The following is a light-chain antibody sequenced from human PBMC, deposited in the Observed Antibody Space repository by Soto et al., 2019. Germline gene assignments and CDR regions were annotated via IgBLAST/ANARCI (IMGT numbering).Light chain of an antibody. J-gene: IGKJ5*01. CDR1: QGSSNY. Sequence: DVDMSQPPTSLSASVGDRITITCLPSQGSSNYVAWLQQKPGTAPKSLIDAASSLQSVVPSKFSGSGSGTDFTLTISSLHPEDFATYCCQQYNSYPITFGQGTRPEIK. CDR3: QQYNSYPIT. CDR2: AAS. V-gene: IGKV1-16*02.